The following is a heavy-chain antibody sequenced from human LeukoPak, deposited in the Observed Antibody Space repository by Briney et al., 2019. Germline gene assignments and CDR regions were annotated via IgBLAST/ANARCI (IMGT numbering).Heavy chain of an antibody. D-gene: IGHD1-26*01. CDR3: ARDPWELPDYYYYMDV. Sequence: ASVKVSCKASGYTFTSYGISWVRQAPGQGLEWMGIINPSGGSTSYAQKFQGRVTMTRDMSTSTVYMELSSLRSEDTAVYYCARDPWELPDYYYYMDVWGKGTTVTVSS. J-gene: IGHJ6*03. V-gene: IGHV1-46*01. CDR1: GYTFTSYG. CDR2: INPSGGST.